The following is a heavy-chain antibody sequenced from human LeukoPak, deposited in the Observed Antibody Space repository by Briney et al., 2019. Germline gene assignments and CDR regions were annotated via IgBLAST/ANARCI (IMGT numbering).Heavy chain of an antibody. CDR2: FSAYNGNT. CDR1: GYTFTSYG. D-gene: IGHD3-10*01. J-gene: IGHJ3*02. V-gene: IGHV1-18*01. CDR3: ARGVLLWFGELFNPQDRGGAFDI. Sequence: GASVKVSCKASGYTFTSYGISWVRQAPGQGLEWMGWFSAYNGNTNYAQKLQGRVTMTTDTSTSTAYMELRSLRSDDTAVYYCARGVLLWFGELFNPQDRGGAFDIWGQGTMVTVSS.